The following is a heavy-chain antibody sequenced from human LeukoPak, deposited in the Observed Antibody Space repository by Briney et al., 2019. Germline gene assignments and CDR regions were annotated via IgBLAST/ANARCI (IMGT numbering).Heavy chain of an antibody. CDR2: IYNSGGT. CDR3: ARVRTYYYDSSGYYGAPGAFDI. CDR1: GGSISSYY. J-gene: IGHJ3*02. D-gene: IGHD3-22*01. V-gene: IGHV4-4*07. Sequence: KPSETLSLTCTVSGGSISSYYWGWVRQPAGEGLEWVGRIYNSGGTNYNPSLKSRVTMSVDTSKNQFSLKLSSVTAADTAVYYCARVRTYYYDSSGYYGAPGAFDIWGQGTMVTVSS.